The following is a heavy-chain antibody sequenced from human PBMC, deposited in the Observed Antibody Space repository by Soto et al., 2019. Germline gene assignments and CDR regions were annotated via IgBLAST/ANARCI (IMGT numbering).Heavy chain of an antibody. CDR1: GFTFSSYW. V-gene: IGHV3-7*01. D-gene: IGHD3-16*01. J-gene: IGHJ4*02. CDR3: ARDMGGGEGGYFDY. CDR2: IKQDGSEK. Sequence: EVQLVESGGGLVQPGGSLRLSCAASGFTFSSYWMSWVRQAPGKGLEWVANIKQDGSEKYYVDSVKGRFTISRDNAKNSLYLQMNSLRAEDTAVYYCARDMGGGEGGYFDYWGQGTLVTVSS.